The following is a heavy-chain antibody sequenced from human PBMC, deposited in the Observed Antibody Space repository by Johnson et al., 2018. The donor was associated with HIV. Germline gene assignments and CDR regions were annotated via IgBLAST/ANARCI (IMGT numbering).Heavy chain of an antibody. J-gene: IGHJ3*02. CDR2: IYSGGST. CDR3: TTDHGSPDAFDI. V-gene: IGHV3-66*01. CDR1: GFTFRSYW. Sequence: VQLVESGGGLVQPGGSLRLSCAASGFTFRSYWMSWVRQAPGKGLEWVSVIYSGGSTYYADSVKGRFTISRDNSKNTLYVQMNSLKTEDTAVYYCTTDHGSPDAFDIWGQGTMVTVSS. D-gene: IGHD1-14*01.